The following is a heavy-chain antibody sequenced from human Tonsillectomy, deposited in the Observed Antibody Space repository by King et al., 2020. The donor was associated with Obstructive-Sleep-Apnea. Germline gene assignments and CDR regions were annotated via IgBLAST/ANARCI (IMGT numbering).Heavy chain of an antibody. CDR1: GCSISSGGYY. CDR3: ASTTYYDISWYFDL. J-gene: IGHJ2*01. Sequence: QLQESGPGLVKPSQTLSLTCTVSGCSISSGGYYWSWIRQHPGNGLEWIGYIYYSGSTYYNPSPKSRVTKSVDTSKNQFSLQLSSVNAADTAVYYCASTTYYDISWYFDLWGRGTLVTVSS. CDR2: IYYSGST. V-gene: IGHV4-31*03. D-gene: IGHD3-9*01.